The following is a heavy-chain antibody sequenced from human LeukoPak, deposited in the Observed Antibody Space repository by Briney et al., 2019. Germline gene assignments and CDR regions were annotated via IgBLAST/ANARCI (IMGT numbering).Heavy chain of an antibody. D-gene: IGHD3-9*01. CDR2: IYYSGST. CDR3: ARAILTGYYRYYYYGMDV. J-gene: IGHJ6*02. V-gene: IGHV4-59*01. Sequence: SETLSLTCTVSGGSISSYYWSWIRQPPGKGLEWIGYIYYSGSTNYNPSLKSRVTISVDTSKNQLSLKLSSVTAADTAVYYCARAILTGYYRYYYYGMDVWGQGTTVTVSS. CDR1: GGSISSYY.